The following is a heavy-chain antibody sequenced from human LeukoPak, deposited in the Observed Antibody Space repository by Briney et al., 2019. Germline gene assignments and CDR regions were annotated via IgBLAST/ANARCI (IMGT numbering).Heavy chain of an antibody. D-gene: IGHD3-9*01. CDR1: GYTFTSYG. Sequence: ASVKVSCKASGYTFTSYGISWVRQAPGQGLEWMGWISAYNGNTNYAQKLQGRVTMTTDTSTSTAYMELRSLRSDDTAVYYCARGVHNDILTGYYWDYWGQGTLVTVSS. CDR2: ISAYNGNT. V-gene: IGHV1-18*01. CDR3: ARGVHNDILTGYYWDY. J-gene: IGHJ4*02.